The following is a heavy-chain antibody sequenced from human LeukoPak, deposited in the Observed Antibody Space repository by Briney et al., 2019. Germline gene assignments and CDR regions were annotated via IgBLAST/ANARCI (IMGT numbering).Heavy chain of an antibody. D-gene: IGHD5-18*01. CDR1: GASISTYH. V-gene: IGHV4-4*07. CDR3: ARDGLYTYGYSYFDY. Sequence: SXXLSLTCIVSGASISTYHWSWIRQSAEKGLEWIGRAHSDGTTNYNPSIKSRVTMSIDTSKNQLSLKLTSVTAADAAVYYCARDGLYTYGYSYFDYWGQGTLVTVSS. CDR2: AHSDGTT. J-gene: IGHJ4*02.